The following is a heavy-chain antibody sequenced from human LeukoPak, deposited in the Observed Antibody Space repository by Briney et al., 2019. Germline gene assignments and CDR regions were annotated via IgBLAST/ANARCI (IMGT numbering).Heavy chain of an antibody. D-gene: IGHD6-19*01. CDR1: GFTFSNYG. V-gene: IGHV3-33*01. CDR2: IWYDGGNK. J-gene: IGHJ4*02. Sequence: GGSLRLSCAASGFTFSNYGMHWVRQAPGKGLEWVAVIWYDGGNKYYADSVMGRFTISRDNSKNTLYLQMNSLRAEDTAVYYCARASSGGSGWDPDYWGQGTLVTVSS. CDR3: ARASSGGSGWDPDY.